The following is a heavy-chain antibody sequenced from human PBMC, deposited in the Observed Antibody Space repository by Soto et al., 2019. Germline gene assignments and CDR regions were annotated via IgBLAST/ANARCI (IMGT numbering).Heavy chain of an antibody. CDR3: SLAVAGGQYGDN. D-gene: IGHD6-19*01. CDR2: IIPIFGTA. V-gene: IGHV1-69*01. Sequence: QVQLVQSGAEVKKPGSSVKVSCKASGGTFSSYAISWVRQAPGQGLEWMGGIIPIFGTANYAQKFQGRVMITADEATSTAYMELSSLRSEDTAVYYCSLAVAGGQYGDNWGQGTLVTVCS. J-gene: IGHJ4*02. CDR1: GGTFSSYA.